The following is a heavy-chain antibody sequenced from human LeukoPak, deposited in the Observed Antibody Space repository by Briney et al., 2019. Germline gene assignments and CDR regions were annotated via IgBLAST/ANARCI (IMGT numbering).Heavy chain of an antibody. V-gene: IGHV3-53*01. D-gene: IGHD4-17*01. CDR3: ARIGPVTKKDMDV. CDR1: GFTVSSNY. J-gene: IGHJ6*02. CDR2: IYSGGST. Sequence: GGSLRLSCAASGFTVSSNYMSWVRQAPGKGLEWVSVIYSGGSTYYADPVKGRFTISRDNSKNTLYLQMNSLRAEDTAVYYCARIGPVTKKDMDVWGQGTTVTVSS.